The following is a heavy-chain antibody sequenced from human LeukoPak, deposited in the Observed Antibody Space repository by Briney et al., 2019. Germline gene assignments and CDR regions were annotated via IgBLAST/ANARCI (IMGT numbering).Heavy chain of an antibody. D-gene: IGHD3-22*01. J-gene: IGHJ3*02. CDR3: AKDHRTVVITSDAFDI. CDR1: GFTFSSYA. Sequence: GGSLRLSXAASGFTFSSYAMSWIRQAPGKGLEWVSAISGSGGSTYYADSVKGRFTISRDNSKNTLYLQMNSLRAEDTAVYYCAKDHRTVVITSDAFDIWGQGTMVTVSS. CDR2: ISGSGGST. V-gene: IGHV3-23*01.